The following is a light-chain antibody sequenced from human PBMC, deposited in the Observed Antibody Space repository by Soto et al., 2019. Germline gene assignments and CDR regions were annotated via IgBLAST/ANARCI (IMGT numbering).Light chain of an antibody. CDR1: QSVSYY. Sequence: EIVFTQSPGTVSLSPGERATLSCRASQSVSYYLAWYQQKPGQAPRLLIYDASSRATGIPDRFSGSGSGTDFTLTISRLEPEDFAVYYCQQYGSSPTTFGQGTKVDIK. CDR3: QQYGSSPTT. CDR2: DAS. J-gene: IGKJ1*01. V-gene: IGKV3-20*01.